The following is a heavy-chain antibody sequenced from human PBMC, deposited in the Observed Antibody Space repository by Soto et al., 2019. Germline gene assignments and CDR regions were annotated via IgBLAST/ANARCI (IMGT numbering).Heavy chain of an antibody. CDR3: ARGGRLEPNYYYGMDV. D-gene: IGHD1-1*01. CDR1: AYSFTSYW. J-gene: IGHJ6*02. CDR2: IYPGDSDT. Sequence: GESLKSACKRSAYSFTSYWIGWVGQMLGKGLEWMGIIYPGDSDTSYSPSFQGQVTISADKSISTAYLQWSSLKASDTAMYYCARGGRLEPNYYYGMDVWGQGTTVTVSS. V-gene: IGHV5-51*01.